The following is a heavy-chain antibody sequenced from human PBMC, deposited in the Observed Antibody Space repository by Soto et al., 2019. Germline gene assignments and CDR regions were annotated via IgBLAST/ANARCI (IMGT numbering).Heavy chain of an antibody. V-gene: IGHV3-7*03. D-gene: IGHD6-13*01. CDR3: AREGGAAAGRLYYYYGMDV. Sequence: GGSLRLSCEASGFSLSDYWVGWVRQAPGQGPEWVASIDHHGSGTHYGDSMKGRLTISRDNAKNSVYLEMNSLTAADTAVYYCAREGGAAAGRLYYYYGMDVWGQGTTVTVSS. CDR1: GFSLSDYW. J-gene: IGHJ6*02. CDR2: IDHHGSGT.